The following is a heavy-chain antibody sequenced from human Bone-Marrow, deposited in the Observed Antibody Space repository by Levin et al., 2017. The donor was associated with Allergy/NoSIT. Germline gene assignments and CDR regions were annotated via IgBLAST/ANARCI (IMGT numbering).Heavy chain of an antibody. J-gene: IGHJ4*02. CDR3: VSRGILTGSEY. CDR1: EIDFNSYD. V-gene: IGHV3-48*03. Sequence: GGSLRLSCAGPEIDFNSYDMNWVRQAPGKGLEWVAYIGRSATTMYYADSVTGRFTISRDNAKKSLFLHMNSLRVEDTATYYGVSRGILTGSEYWGQGTPVTVSS. D-gene: IGHD3-9*01. CDR2: IGRSATTM.